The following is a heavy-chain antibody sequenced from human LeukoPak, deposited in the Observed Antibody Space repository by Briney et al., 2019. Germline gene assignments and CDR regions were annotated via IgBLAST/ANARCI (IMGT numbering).Heavy chain of an antibody. CDR2: INHSGST. V-gene: IGHV4-38-2*02. J-gene: IGHJ4*02. CDR1: GYSHISGYY. CDR3: ARGRYGDYGDTYVDY. Sequence: SETLSLTCPVSGYSHISGYYWGWIRPAPGKGLEWIGKINHSGSTNYKRSLKSAATISVDTYKNQCSLNLSSVTAADTAVYCCARGRYGDYGDTYVDYRGEGGLVTVSS. D-gene: IGHD4-17*01.